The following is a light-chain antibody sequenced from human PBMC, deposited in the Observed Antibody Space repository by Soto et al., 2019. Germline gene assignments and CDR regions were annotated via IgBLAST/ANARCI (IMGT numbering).Light chain of an antibody. CDR1: QTINRW. V-gene: IGKV1-5*01. J-gene: IGKJ1*01. Sequence: DIQMTQSPATLSASVGDRVTITCRASQTINRWLAWYQQKPGKAPQVLIYDASTLESGVPSRISGSGSGTEFTLTISSLQPDDFATYYCQQYTSYPWTFGQGTKVDI. CDR3: QQYTSYPWT. CDR2: DAS.